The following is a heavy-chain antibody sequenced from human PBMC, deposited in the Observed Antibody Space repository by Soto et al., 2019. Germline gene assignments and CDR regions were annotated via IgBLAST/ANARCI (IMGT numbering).Heavy chain of an antibody. CDR2: IWYDGSNK. V-gene: IGHV3-33*01. CDR1: GFTFSSYG. D-gene: IGHD3-3*01. J-gene: IGHJ5*02. CDR3: ARDANRNYDLTYNWFDP. Sequence: GGSLRLSCAASGFTFSSYGMHWVRQAPGKGLEWVAVIWYDGSNKYYADSVKGRFTISRDNSKNTLYLQMNSLRAEDTAVYYCARDANRNYDLTYNWFDPWGQGTLVTVSS.